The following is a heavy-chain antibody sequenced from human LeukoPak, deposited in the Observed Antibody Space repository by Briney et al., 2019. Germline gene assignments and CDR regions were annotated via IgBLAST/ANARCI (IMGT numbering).Heavy chain of an antibody. CDR3: ARDRGGSYSAIDY. V-gene: IGHV3-48*04. CDR2: SSSSITI. Sequence: PGGSLRLSCAASVFTFSSYSLNWVRQAPGKGLEWVSSSSITIYYADSVKGRFTISRDNAEKSLYLQMNSLRAEDTAVYYCARDRGGSYSAIDYWGQGTLVTVSS. CDR1: VFTFSSYS. J-gene: IGHJ4*02. D-gene: IGHD2-15*01.